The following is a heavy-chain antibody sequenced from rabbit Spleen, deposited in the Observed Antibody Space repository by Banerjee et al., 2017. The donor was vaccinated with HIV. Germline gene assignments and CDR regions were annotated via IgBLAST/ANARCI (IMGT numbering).Heavy chain of an antibody. CDR3: VRDRANIGGDYGPYYFDL. CDR2: INIATGKS. CDR1: GVSFSDKDV. V-gene: IGHV1S47*01. Sequence: QEQLVESGGGLVQPGGSLKLSCKASGVSFSDKDVMCWVRQAPGKGLEWITCINIATGKSVYASWVSGRFSISRENTQNTVYLQLNSLTAADTATYFCVRDRANIGGDYGPYYFDLWGPGTLVTVS. D-gene: IGHD2-1*01. J-gene: IGHJ4*01.